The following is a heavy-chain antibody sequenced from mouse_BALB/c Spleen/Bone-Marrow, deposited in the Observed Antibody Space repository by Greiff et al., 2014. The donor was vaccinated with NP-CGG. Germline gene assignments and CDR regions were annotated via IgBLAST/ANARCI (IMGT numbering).Heavy chain of an antibody. CDR2: IHYSGST. D-gene: IGHD2-4*01. J-gene: IGHJ2*01. CDR1: GYSLTSGYS. Sequence: VQLQQPGPDLVKPSQSLSLTCTVTGYSLTSGYSRYWIRQLPGNKLGWMGYIHYSGSTNYNPSLKSRISITRNTSKNQFFLQLNSVATEDTATYYCTRSPMITTVDYWGQGTTLTVSS. CDR3: TRSPMITTVDY. V-gene: IGHV3-1*02.